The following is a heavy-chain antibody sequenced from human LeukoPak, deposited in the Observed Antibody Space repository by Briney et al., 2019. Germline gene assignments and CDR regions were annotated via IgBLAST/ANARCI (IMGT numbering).Heavy chain of an antibody. CDR2: IYSGGST. CDR1: GFTVSSNY. Sequence: PGGSLRLSCAAPGFTVSSNYMSWVRQAPGKGLEWVSVIYSGGSTYYADSVKGRFTISRDNSKNTLYLQMNSLRAEDTAVYYCASGRYFDWLLVDYWGQGTLVTVSS. D-gene: IGHD3-9*01. CDR3: ASGRYFDWLLVDY. J-gene: IGHJ4*02. V-gene: IGHV3-53*01.